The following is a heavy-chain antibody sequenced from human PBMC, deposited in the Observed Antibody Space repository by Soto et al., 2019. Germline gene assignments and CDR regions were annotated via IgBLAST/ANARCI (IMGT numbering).Heavy chain of an antibody. Sequence: GGSLRLSCAASGFTFSSYSMNWVRQAPGKGLEWVSSISSSSSYIYYADSVKGRFTISRDNAKNSLYLQRNSLRAEETAVYYCARCPSCAREYSGYELYNWFDPWGQGTLVTVSS. D-gene: IGHD5-12*01. CDR1: GFTFSSYS. V-gene: IGHV3-21*01. CDR3: ARCPSCAREYSGYELYNWFDP. CDR2: ISSSSSYI. J-gene: IGHJ5*02.